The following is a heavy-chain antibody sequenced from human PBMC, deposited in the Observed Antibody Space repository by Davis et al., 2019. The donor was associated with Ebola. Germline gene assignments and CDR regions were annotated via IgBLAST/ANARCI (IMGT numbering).Heavy chain of an antibody. D-gene: IGHD6-13*01. Sequence: PGGSLRLSCAASGFTFSNYWMTWVRQAPGKGLEWVSSVTASGDSTYYADSVKGRFTISRDNSKNTLDLQLNSLRDEDTAVYYCAKDRRGPAAGTWYFDLWGRGTLVTVS. V-gene: IGHV3-23*01. CDR3: AKDRRGPAAGTWYFDL. CDR2: VTASGDST. CDR1: GFTFSNYW. J-gene: IGHJ2*01.